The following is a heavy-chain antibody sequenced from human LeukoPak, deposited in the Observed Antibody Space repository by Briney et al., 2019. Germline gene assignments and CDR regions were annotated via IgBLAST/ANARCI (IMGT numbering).Heavy chain of an antibody. Sequence: PSETLSLTCTVSGGSIRSSSYYWGWIRQPPGKGLEWIGTIYYSGSTYYNPSLKSRVTISVDKSKNQFSLKLSSVTAADTAVYYCARMNYSSGWYAYWGQGTLVTVSS. CDR3: ARMNYSSGWYAY. V-gene: IGHV4-39*07. D-gene: IGHD6-19*01. CDR1: GGSIRSSSYY. CDR2: IYYSGST. J-gene: IGHJ4*02.